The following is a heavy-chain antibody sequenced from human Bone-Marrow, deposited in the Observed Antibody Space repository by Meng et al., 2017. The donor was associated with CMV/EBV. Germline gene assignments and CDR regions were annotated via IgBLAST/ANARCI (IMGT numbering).Heavy chain of an antibody. J-gene: IGHJ4*02. V-gene: IGHV3-21*01. D-gene: IGHD3-3*01. Sequence: GGSLRLSCAASGFTFSSYSMNWFRQAPGKGLEWVSSISSSSSYIYYADSVKGRFTISRDNAKNSLYLQMNSLRAEDTAVYYCARGDFYYDFWSGYYTPPLYWGQGTLVTVSS. CDR3: ARGDFYYDFWSGYYTPPLY. CDR2: ISSSSSYI. CDR1: GFTFSSYS.